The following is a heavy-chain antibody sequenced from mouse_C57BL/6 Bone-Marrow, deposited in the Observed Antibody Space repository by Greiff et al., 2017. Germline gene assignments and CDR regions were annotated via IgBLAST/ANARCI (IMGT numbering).Heavy chain of an antibody. CDR1: GYTFTEYT. Sequence: QVQLQQSGAELVKPGASVKLSCKASGYTFTEYTIHWVKQRSGQGLEWIGWFYPGSGSIKYNEKFKDKATLTADKSSSTVYMEFSRLTSEDSAVYCCTRHEEGPTVVEDYFDYWGQGTTLTVSS. V-gene: IGHV1-62-2*01. CDR2: FYPGSGSI. D-gene: IGHD1-1*01. CDR3: TRHEEGPTVVEDYFDY. J-gene: IGHJ2*01.